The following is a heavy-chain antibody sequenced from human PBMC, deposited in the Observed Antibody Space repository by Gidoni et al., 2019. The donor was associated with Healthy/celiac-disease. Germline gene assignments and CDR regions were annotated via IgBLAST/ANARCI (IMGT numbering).Heavy chain of an antibody. V-gene: IGHV1-69*09. Sequence: QVQVGQSGAGVKKPGSALKVACKAAGGTFGSYPHSGGRQAPGQGLEWLGRIIPILGIANHAQKFQGRLTLTADKSTSTAYMELSILLSEDTAVSSCARDICSLENASGDYDAFDIWGQGTMVTVSS. CDR1: GGTFGSYP. D-gene: IGHD4-17*01. CDR3: ARDICSLENASGDYDAFDI. J-gene: IGHJ3*02. CDR2: IIPILGIA.